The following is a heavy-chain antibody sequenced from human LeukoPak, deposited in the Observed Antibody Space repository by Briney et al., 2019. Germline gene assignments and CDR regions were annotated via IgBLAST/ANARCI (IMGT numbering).Heavy chain of an antibody. J-gene: IGHJ4*02. CDR3: ALISRGIAVPGTEL. V-gene: IGHV4-59*03. CDR2: IYYNGNT. Sequence: SETLSLTCSVSDGSINSYYWNWIRRPPGKGLEWIGYIYYNGNTNYSPSLKSRVTISIDKSKNQFSLKLSSVTAADTAVYYCALISRGIAVPGTELWGQGTLVTVSS. CDR1: DGSINSYY. D-gene: IGHD6-19*01.